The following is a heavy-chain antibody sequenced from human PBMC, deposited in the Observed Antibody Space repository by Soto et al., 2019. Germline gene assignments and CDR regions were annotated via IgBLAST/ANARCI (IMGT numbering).Heavy chain of an antibody. CDR2: IRSKAYGGTT. CDR1: GFTFGDYA. J-gene: IGHJ6*02. CDR3: TRDPELEPITSYYYYYGMDV. Sequence: GGSLRLSCTASGFTFGDYAMSWFRQAPGKGLEWVGFIRSKAYGGTTEYAASVKGRFTISRDDSKSIAYLQMNSLKTEDTAVYYCTRDPELEPITSYYYYYGMDVWGQGTTVTVSS. D-gene: IGHD1-1*01. V-gene: IGHV3-49*03.